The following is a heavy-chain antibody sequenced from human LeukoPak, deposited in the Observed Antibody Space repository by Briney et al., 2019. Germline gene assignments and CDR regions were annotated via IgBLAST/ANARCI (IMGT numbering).Heavy chain of an antibody. J-gene: IGHJ3*02. D-gene: IGHD3-22*01. CDR1: GGSISSGGYY. CDR3: ARVRSSYYYESSGYYHYDAFDI. V-gene: IGHV4-30-2*01. CDR2: IYHSGST. Sequence: PSKTLSLTCTVSGGSISSGGYYWSWIRQPPGKGLEWIGYIYHSGSTYYNPSLKSRVTISVDRSKNQFSLKLSSVTAADTAVYYCARVRSSYYYESSGYYHYDAFDIWGQGTMVTVSS.